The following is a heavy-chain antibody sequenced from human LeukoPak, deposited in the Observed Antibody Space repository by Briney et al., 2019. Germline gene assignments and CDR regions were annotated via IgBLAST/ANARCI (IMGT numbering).Heavy chain of an antibody. V-gene: IGHV4-59*01. J-gene: IGHJ4*02. CDR2: IYYSGST. CDR1: GGSISSYD. Sequence: SETLSLTCTVSGGSISSYDWSWIRQPPGKGLEWIGYIYYSGSTNYNPSLKSRVTISVDTSKNQFSLKLSSVTAADTAVYYCARGYGSGSYYPDWGQGTLVTVSS. CDR3: ARGYGSGSYYPD. D-gene: IGHD3-10*01.